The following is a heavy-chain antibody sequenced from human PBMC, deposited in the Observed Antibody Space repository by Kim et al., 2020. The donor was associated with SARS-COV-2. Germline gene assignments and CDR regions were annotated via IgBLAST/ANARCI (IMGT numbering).Heavy chain of an antibody. Sequence: SVKVSCKASGGTFSSYAISWVRQAPGQGLEWIGGIIPIFGTANYAQKFQGRVTITADESTSTAYMELSSLRSEDTAVYYCARGEVVPAAPVYYYYGMDVWGQGTTVPVSS. CDR2: IIPIFGTA. D-gene: IGHD2-2*01. V-gene: IGHV1-69*13. CDR1: GGTFSSYA. CDR3: ARGEVVPAAPVYYYYGMDV. J-gene: IGHJ6*02.